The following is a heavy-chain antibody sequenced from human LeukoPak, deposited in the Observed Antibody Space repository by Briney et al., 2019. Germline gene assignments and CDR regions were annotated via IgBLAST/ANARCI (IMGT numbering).Heavy chain of an antibody. CDR3: ARDPRYYYDSSGDPINAFDI. V-gene: IGHV1-46*03. D-gene: IGHD3-22*01. J-gene: IGHJ3*02. CDR2: INPSGGST. Sequence: GASAKVSCKASGYTFTSYYMHWVRQAPGQGLEWMGIINPSGGSTSYAQKFQGRVTMTRDTSTSTVYMELSSLRSEDTAVYYCARDPRYYYDSSGDPINAFDIWGQGTMVTVSS. CDR1: GYTFTSYY.